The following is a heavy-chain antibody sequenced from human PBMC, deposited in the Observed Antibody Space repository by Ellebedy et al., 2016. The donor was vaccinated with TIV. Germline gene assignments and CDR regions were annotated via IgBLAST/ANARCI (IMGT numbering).Heavy chain of an antibody. J-gene: IGHJ3*02. CDR2: IYYSGST. D-gene: IGHD5-12*01. V-gene: IGHV4-31*03. Sequence: SETLSLTCTVSGGSISSGGYYWSWIRQHPGKGLEWIGYIYYSGSTYYNPSLKSRVSISVDTSKNQFSLKLNSVTAADTAVYFCARVGTPNSGDERHDASDIWGQGTMVTVSS. CDR3: ARVGTPNSGDERHDASDI. CDR1: GGSISSGGYY.